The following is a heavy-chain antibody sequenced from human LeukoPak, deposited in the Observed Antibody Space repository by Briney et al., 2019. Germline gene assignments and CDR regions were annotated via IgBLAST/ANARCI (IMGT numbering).Heavy chain of an antibody. Sequence: QPGGSLRLSCAASGFTFSSYEINWVRQAPGKGLEWVSYISSSGSTIYYADSVKGRFTISRDNSKNTLYLQMNSLRAEDTALYYCARGHDSGGNSARRAFDIWGQGTMVTVSS. CDR1: GFTFSSYE. CDR2: ISSSGSTI. V-gene: IGHV3-48*03. CDR3: ARGHDSGGNSARRAFDI. J-gene: IGHJ3*02. D-gene: IGHD4-23*01.